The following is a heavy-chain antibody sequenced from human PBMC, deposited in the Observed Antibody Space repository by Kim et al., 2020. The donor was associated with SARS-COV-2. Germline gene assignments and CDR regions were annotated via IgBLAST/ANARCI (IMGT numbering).Heavy chain of an antibody. D-gene: IGHD6-13*01. V-gene: IGHV4-59*08. J-gene: IGHJ4*02. Sequence: NYNPALKSRVTISVDTSKNQFSLKLSSVTAADTAVYYCARQTAAGTYFDYWGQGTLVTVSS. CDR3: ARQTAAGTYFDY.